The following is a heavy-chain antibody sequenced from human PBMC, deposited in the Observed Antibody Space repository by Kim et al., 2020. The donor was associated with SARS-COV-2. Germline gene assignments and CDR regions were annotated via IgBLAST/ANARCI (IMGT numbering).Heavy chain of an antibody. J-gene: IGHJ4*02. Sequence: SETLSLTCTVSGGSISSYYWSWIRQPPGKGLEWIGYIYYSGSTNYNPSLKSRVTISVDTSKNQFSLKLSSVTAADTAVYYCARHVGYYDSSGYPAMILRYWGQGTLVTVSS. CDR2: IYYSGST. CDR1: GGSISSYY. D-gene: IGHD3-22*01. V-gene: IGHV4-59*08. CDR3: ARHVGYYDSSGYPAMILRY.